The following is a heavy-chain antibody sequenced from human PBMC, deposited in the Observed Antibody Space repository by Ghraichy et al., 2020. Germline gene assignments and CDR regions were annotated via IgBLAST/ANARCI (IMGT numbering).Heavy chain of an antibody. J-gene: IGHJ6*02. CDR1: GYTFTSYG. D-gene: IGHD3-3*01. CDR2: ISAYNGNT. CDR3: ARDLSTQGGNTIFGVVYPGGYYYGMDV. V-gene: IGHV1-18*01. Sequence: ASVKVSCKASGYTFTSYGISWVRQAPGQGLEWMGWISAYNGNTNYAQKLQGRVTMTTDTSTSTAYMELRSLRSDDTAVYYCARDLSTQGGNTIFGVVYPGGYYYGMDVWGQGTTVTVSS.